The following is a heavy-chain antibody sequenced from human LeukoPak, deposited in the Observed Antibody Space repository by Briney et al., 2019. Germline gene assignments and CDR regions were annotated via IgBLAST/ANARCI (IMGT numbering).Heavy chain of an antibody. CDR3: ARELLRGYSGYGPYDY. J-gene: IGHJ4*02. V-gene: IGHV3-33*08. CDR1: GFTFSNYA. Sequence: GGSLRLSCAASGFTFSNYAMHWVRQAPGKGLEWVAVIWYDGSNKYYADSVKGRFTISRDNSKNTLYLQMNSLRAEDTAVYYCARELLRGYSGYGPYDYWGQGTLVTVSS. D-gene: IGHD5-12*01. CDR2: IWYDGSNK.